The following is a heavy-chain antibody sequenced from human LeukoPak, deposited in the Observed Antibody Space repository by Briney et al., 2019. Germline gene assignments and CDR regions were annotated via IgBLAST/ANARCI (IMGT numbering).Heavy chain of an antibody. Sequence: GGSLRLSCAASGFTVSSNYMSWVRQAPGKGLEWVSVIYSGGSTYYADSVKGRFTISRDNSKNTLYLQMNSLRAEDTAVYYCARLHTVSLGLDIWGQGTMVTVSS. CDR1: GFTVSSNY. CDR2: IYSGGST. V-gene: IGHV3-53*01. J-gene: IGHJ3*02. CDR3: ARLHTVSLGLDI. D-gene: IGHD4-17*01.